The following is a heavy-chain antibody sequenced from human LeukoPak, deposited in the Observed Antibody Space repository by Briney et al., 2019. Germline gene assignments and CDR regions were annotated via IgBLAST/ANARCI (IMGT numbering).Heavy chain of an antibody. D-gene: IGHD2-2*01. CDR2: IIAYGGNT. J-gene: IGHJ6*03. CDR1: EFRLRSYT. Sequence: QPGGSLRPSCGDSEFRLRSYTMNWVRPAPGEGLELVSGIIAYGGNTYYADSVKGRFTISRDDSNNTLYLQMDSLGTEDTAVYYCARMPSTEIYYSYYMDVWGKGTTVTVSS. V-gene: IGHV3-23*01. CDR3: ARMPSTEIYYSYYMDV.